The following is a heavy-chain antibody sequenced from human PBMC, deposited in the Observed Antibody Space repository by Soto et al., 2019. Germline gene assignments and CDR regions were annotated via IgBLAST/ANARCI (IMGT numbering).Heavy chain of an antibody. J-gene: IGHJ5*02. CDR3: ARDDYYDSNNWFDP. CDR2: IYTTGSA. V-gene: IGHV4-4*07. D-gene: IGHD3-9*01. CDR1: GVSIKTYY. Sequence: ETQSLTCAVSGVSIKTYYCSWLRKPAGKGLEWIGRIYTTGSANHNPSLKSRVTMSVDTSKNQVSLKLTSVTAADAGVYYCARDDYYDSNNWFDPWGQGILVTVSS.